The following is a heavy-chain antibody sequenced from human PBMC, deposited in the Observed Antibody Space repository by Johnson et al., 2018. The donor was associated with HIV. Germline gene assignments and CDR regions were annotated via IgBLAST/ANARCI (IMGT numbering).Heavy chain of an antibody. CDR2: ISYDGSNK. CDR3: ASIAAAAIDAFDI. V-gene: IGHV3-30*04. CDR1: GFTFSSYA. J-gene: IGHJ3*02. Sequence: VQLMESGGNVVQPGRSLRLSCAASGFTFSSYAMHWVRQAPGKGLEWVALISYDGSNKYYADSVKGRFTISRDNSKNTLYLQMNSLRAEDTAVYYCASIAAAAIDAFDIWGQGTMVTVSS. D-gene: IGHD6-13*01.